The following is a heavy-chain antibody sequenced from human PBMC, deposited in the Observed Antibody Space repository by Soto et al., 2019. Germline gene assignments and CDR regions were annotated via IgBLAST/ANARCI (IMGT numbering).Heavy chain of an antibody. CDR3: ARSITFGGVPL. J-gene: IGHJ4*02. Sequence: GGSLRLSCAASGFTFSSYAMSWVRQAPGKGLEWVSVISGSGDSTYYADSVKGRFTISRDNSKNTLYLQMNSLRAEDTAVYYCARSITFGGVPLWGQGTLVTVSS. CDR1: GFTFSSYA. CDR2: ISGSGDST. D-gene: IGHD3-16*01. V-gene: IGHV3-23*01.